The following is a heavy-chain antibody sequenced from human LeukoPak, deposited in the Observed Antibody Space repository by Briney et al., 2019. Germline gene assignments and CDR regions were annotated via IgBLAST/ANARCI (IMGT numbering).Heavy chain of an antibody. Sequence: GGSLRLSCIASGFMLSGYEMNWVRQAPGKGLEWVSYISSSGSTKYYADSVKGRFTISRNTAKNSVFLQMNSLRAEDTAVYYCAREYYYGSGIEQTRDYGMDVWGQGTTVSVSS. CDR2: ISSSGSTK. V-gene: IGHV3-48*03. J-gene: IGHJ6*02. CDR3: AREYYYGSGIEQTRDYGMDV. D-gene: IGHD3-10*01. CDR1: GFMLSGYE.